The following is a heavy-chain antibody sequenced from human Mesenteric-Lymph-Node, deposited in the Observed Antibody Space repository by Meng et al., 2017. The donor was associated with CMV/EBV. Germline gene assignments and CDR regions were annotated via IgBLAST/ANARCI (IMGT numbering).Heavy chain of an antibody. CDR3: AREGHSVYGVVTYFGMDV. V-gene: IGHV1-18*01. Sequence: ASVKVSCKTSGYAFANYGISWVRQAPGQGLEWVGWITTYNGKTSYAQNLQDRVTLTTDTSTSTAYMEPTRLRSDDTAVYYCAREGHSVYGVVTYFGMDVWGQGTPVTVSS. J-gene: IGHJ6*02. CDR2: ITTYNGKT. D-gene: IGHD3-3*01. CDR1: GYAFANYG.